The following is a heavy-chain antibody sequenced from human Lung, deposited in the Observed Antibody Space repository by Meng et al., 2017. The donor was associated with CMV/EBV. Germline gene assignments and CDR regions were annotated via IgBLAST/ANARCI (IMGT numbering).Heavy chain of an antibody. J-gene: IGHJ4*02. V-gene: IGHV4-39*07. Sequence: QLQLHEWGPGQGQPSETLSLTCSVSGGSISSSSYYWGWIRQSPGKGLEWIGSIYFSGNTYYNPSLKSRVTMSVGTAQNKFSLTLRSVTAADTAVYYCVTETGYNYDNWGQGALVTVSS. CDR3: VTETGYNYDN. CDR1: GGSISSSSYY. CDR2: IYFSGNT. D-gene: IGHD5-24*01.